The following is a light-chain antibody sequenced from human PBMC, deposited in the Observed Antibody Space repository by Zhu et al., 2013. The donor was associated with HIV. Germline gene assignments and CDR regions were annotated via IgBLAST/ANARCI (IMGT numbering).Light chain of an antibody. Sequence: IVLTQSPDLLSVSPGDRATLSCRASQSISTNLAWYQQKPGQAPRLLIYDASNRATGIPARFSGRGSGTDFTLTISRLEPEDFAVYYCQQYASSPQTFGQGTKVEIK. CDR2: DAS. V-gene: IGKV3-20*01. CDR3: QQYASSPQT. CDR1: QSISTN. J-gene: IGKJ1*01.